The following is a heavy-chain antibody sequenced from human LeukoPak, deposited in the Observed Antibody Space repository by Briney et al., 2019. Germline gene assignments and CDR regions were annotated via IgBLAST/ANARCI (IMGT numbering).Heavy chain of an antibody. CDR1: GGSISSYY. J-gene: IGHJ5*02. CDR2: IYYSGST. Sequence: SETLSLTCTVSGGSISSYYWSWIRQPPGKGLEWIGYIYYSGSTNYNPPLKSRVTISVDTSKNQFSLKLSSVTAADTAVYYCARGGYDFWSGSKNWFDPWGQGTLVTVSS. D-gene: IGHD3-3*01. CDR3: ARGGYDFWSGSKNWFDP. V-gene: IGHV4-59*01.